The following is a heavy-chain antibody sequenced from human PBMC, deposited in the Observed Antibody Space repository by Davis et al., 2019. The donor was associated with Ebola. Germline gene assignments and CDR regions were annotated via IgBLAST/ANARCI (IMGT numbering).Heavy chain of an antibody. V-gene: IGHV3-30*03. Sequence: GESLKISCAASGFTFSSYGMHWVRQAPGKGLEWVAVISYDGSNKYYADSVKGRFTISRDNSKNTLYLQMNSLRGEDTAVYYCARDRSRFYVWGQGTTVTVSS. D-gene: IGHD3-3*01. CDR2: ISYDGSNK. CDR3: ARDRSRFYV. J-gene: IGHJ6*02. CDR1: GFTFSSYG.